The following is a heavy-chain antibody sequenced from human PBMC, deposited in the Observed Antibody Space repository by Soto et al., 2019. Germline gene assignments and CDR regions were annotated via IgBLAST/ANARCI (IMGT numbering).Heavy chain of an antibody. J-gene: IGHJ4*02. CDR3: ARDRGYNCYDY. Sequence: PGGSLRLSCSASGFTFSNSWMTWVRQAPGKGLEWVANIDENGNEKNIVDSVKGRFTIFRDNAKNSLYLQMNSLRVEDTAMYYCARDRGYNCYDYWGQGTVVTVSS. CDR1: GFTFSNSW. V-gene: IGHV3-7*05. CDR2: IDENGNEK. D-gene: IGHD5-18*01.